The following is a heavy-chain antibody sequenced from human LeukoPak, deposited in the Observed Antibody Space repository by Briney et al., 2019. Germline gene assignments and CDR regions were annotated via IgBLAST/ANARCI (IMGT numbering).Heavy chain of an antibody. Sequence: ASVKVSCKASGGTFSSYAISWVRQAPGQGLEWMGWISAYNGNTNYAQKLQGRDTMTTDTSTSTAYMELRSLRSDDTAVYYCARDARYCSGGSCYMFDYWGQGTLVTVSS. V-gene: IGHV1-18*01. CDR3: ARDARYCSGGSCYMFDY. CDR2: ISAYNGNT. D-gene: IGHD2-15*01. J-gene: IGHJ4*02. CDR1: GGTFSSYA.